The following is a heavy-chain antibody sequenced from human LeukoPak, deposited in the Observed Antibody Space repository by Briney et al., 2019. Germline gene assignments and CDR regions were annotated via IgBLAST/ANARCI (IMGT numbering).Heavy chain of an antibody. V-gene: IGHV4-4*07. D-gene: IGHD4-23*01. CDR1: GGSISIYY. CDR2: IYTSGST. Sequence: SETLPLTCTVSGGSISIYYWSWIRQPAGKGLEWIGRIYTSGSTNYNPSLNSRVTMSVDTSKNQFSLKLSSVTAADTAVYYCARTRAYGGRPDYWGQGTLVTVSS. J-gene: IGHJ4*02. CDR3: ARTRAYGGRPDY.